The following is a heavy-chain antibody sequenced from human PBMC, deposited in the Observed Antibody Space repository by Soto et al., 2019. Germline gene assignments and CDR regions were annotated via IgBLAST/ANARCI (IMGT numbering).Heavy chain of an antibody. CDR1: GYSFTSYW. D-gene: IGHD6-13*01. V-gene: IGHV5-51*01. J-gene: IGHJ5*02. CDR3: ARHWPQQPLDP. Sequence: GESLKISCKGAGYSFTSYWIVWVRQMPGKGLEWMGIIYPDDSDTRYNPSFQGHATISADKSINTAYLQWSSLEASDTAMYYCARHWPQQPLDPWGQGTLVTVSS. CDR2: IYPDDSDT.